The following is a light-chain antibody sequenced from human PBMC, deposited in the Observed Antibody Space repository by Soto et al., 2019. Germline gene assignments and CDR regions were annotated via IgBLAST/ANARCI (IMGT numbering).Light chain of an antibody. V-gene: IGKV2-28*01. CDR1: QSLLHSNGYNY. Sequence: DIVMTQSPLSLPVTPGEPASISCRSSQSLLHSNGYNYLDWYLQKPGQSPQLLIYLGSNRASGVPDRFSGSGSGTDFTLKISRVEAEDVGVYYCMQALQTAQWTFDQGTKVEIK. CDR2: LGS. J-gene: IGKJ1*01. CDR3: MQALQTAQWT.